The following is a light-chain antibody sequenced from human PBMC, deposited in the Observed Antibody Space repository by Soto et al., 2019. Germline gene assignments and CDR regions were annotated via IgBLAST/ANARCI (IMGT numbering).Light chain of an antibody. Sequence: EIVLTQSPATLSLSLGERATLSCRASQSVSRYLAWYQQKPGQAPGLLIYDTSTRATGIPARFSGSGSGTEFTLTISSLQSEDVAIHDCYRYRNWLPITFGQGTRLEIK. CDR1: QSVSRY. V-gene: IGKV3-15*01. J-gene: IGKJ5*01. CDR3: YRYRNWLPIT. CDR2: DTS.